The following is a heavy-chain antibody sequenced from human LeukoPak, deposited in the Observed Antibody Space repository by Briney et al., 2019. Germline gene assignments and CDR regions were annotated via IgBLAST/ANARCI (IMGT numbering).Heavy chain of an antibody. CDR1: GFTFSTYA. CDR3: ARDGGAVALGAFDI. D-gene: IGHD6-19*01. Sequence: GRSLRLSCAASGFTFSTYAMHWVRQAPGTGLEWVTIISYDGNNKYYADSVKGRFTISRDNWKNTLYLQMNSLRAEDTAAYYCARDGGAVALGAFDIWGQGTMVTVSS. J-gene: IGHJ3*02. CDR2: ISYDGNNK. V-gene: IGHV3-30-3*01.